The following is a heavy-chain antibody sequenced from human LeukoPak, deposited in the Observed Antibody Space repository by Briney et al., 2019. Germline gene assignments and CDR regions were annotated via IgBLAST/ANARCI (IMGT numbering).Heavy chain of an antibody. Sequence: ASVKVSCKASGYTFTGYYMHWVRQAPGQGLEWMGWINPNSGGTNYAQKFQGRVTMTRDTSISTAYMELSRLRSDDTAVYYCARKGYFDWITGFDPWGQGTLVTVSS. J-gene: IGHJ5*02. CDR3: ARKGYFDWITGFDP. D-gene: IGHD3-9*01. CDR1: GYTFTGYY. V-gene: IGHV1-2*02. CDR2: INPNSGGT.